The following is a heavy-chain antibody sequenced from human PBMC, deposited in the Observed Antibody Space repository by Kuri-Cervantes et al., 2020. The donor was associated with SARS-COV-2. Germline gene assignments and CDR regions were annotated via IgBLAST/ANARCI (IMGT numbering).Heavy chain of an antibody. J-gene: IGHJ4*02. CDR3: ARDGGRGFLPSDYFDY. CDR2: INPDGSYT. D-gene: IGHD2-15*01. CDR1: GFTFSGHW. V-gene: IGHV3-74*01. Sequence: GESLKISCAASGFTFSGHWIHWVRQAPGKGLVWASRINPDGSYTNNADSVEGRFTLSRDNAKNMLFLQMNSLRAEDTAVYYCARDGGRGFLPSDYFDYWGQGTLVTVSS.